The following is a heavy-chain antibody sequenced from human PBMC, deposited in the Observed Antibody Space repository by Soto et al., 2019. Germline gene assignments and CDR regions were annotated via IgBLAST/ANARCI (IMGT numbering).Heavy chain of an antibody. CDR2: ISAYNGNT. Sequence: GASVKVSCKASGYTFTCYGICCVRQAPGQGLEWMGWISAYNGNTNYAQKLQGRVTMTTDTSTSTAYVELRSLRSDDTAVYYCARDRELLWFGELLEPPFRPCDYWGQGTLVTVSS. J-gene: IGHJ4*02. CDR1: GYTFTCYG. V-gene: IGHV1-18*01. CDR3: ARDRELLWFGELLEPPFRPCDY. D-gene: IGHD3-10*01.